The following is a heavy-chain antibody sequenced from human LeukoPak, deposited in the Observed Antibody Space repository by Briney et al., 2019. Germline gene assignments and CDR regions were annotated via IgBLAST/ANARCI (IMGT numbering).Heavy chain of an antibody. CDR1: GGSISSGGYS. V-gene: IGHV4-30-2*01. CDR2: IYHSGST. D-gene: IGHD2-2*01. J-gene: IGHJ6*02. CDR3: ARVPYTRYCSSTSCYQTHKKTGYYYYGMDV. Sequence: SETLSLTCAVSGGSISSGGYSWSWIRQPPGKGLEWIGYIYHSGSTYYNPSLKSRVTISVDTSKNQFSLKLSSVTAADTAVYYCARVPYTRYCSSTSCYQTHKKTGYYYYGMDVWGQGTTVTVSS.